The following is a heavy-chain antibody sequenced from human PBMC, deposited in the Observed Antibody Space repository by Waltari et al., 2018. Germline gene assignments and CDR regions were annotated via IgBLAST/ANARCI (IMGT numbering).Heavy chain of an antibody. D-gene: IGHD1-26*01. V-gene: IGHV4-38-2*01. Sequence: QVQLQESGPGLVTPSETLSLTCAVSGYSISSGYYWRWIRQPPGKGLEWIGSIYHSGSTYYNPSLKSRVTISVDTSKNQFSLKLSSVTAADTAVYYCATRGSYVWYFDLWGRGTLVTVSS. J-gene: IGHJ2*01. CDR1: GYSISSGYY. CDR3: ATRGSYVWYFDL. CDR2: IYHSGST.